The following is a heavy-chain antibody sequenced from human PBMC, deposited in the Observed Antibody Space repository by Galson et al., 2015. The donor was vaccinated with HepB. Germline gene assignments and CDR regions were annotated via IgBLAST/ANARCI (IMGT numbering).Heavy chain of an antibody. D-gene: IGHD1-14*01. Sequence: SLRLSCAASGFTFSSYGMHWVRQAPGKGLEWVAVIWYDGSSKYYADSVKGRFTISRDNSKNTLYLQMNSLKTEDTAVYFCTPGTPPNWVFDYWGQGVLVTVSS. J-gene: IGHJ4*02. CDR2: IWYDGSSK. V-gene: IGHV3-33*01. CDR3: TPGTPPNWVFDY. CDR1: GFTFSSYG.